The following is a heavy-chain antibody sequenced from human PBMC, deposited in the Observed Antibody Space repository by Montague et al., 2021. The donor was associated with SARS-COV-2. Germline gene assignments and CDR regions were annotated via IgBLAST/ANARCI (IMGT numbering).Heavy chain of an antibody. Sequence: SETLSLTCSVSGSSISSSGFYWCWIRQPPGKGLGWIGSIYYSGNTYYSPSLRSRVTISIDTSKNQFSLLLSSVTAADTAVFYCAGYSGGNYDGLRYWGQGTLVTVFS. CDR1: GSSISSSGFY. V-gene: IGHV4-39*01. CDR2: IYYSGNT. CDR3: AGYSGGNYDGLRY. J-gene: IGHJ1*01. D-gene: IGHD1-26*01.